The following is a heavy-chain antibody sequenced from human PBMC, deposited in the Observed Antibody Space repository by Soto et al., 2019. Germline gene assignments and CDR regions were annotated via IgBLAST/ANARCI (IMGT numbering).Heavy chain of an antibody. CDR1: GFTFDDYA. D-gene: IGHD6-19*01. V-gene: IGHV3-9*01. CDR2: ISWNSGSI. Sequence: PGGSLRLSCAASGFTFDDYAMHWVRQAPGKGLEWVSGISWNSGSIGYADSVKGRFTISRDNAKNSLYLQMNSLRAEDTALYYCAKDFVRAVAGYPGNYFDEWGQGSLVTVSS. CDR3: AKDFVRAVAGYPGNYFDE. J-gene: IGHJ4*02.